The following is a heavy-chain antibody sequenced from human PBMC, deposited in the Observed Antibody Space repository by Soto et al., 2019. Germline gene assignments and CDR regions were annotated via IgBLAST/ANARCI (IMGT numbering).Heavy chain of an antibody. CDR1: GCTFSSYA. CDR3: ATDRAVAFLTATFDS. D-gene: IGHD3-3*02. V-gene: IGHV3-30-3*01. CDR2: ISYDGSKK. J-gene: IGHJ4*02. Sequence: PEVSLRRSWSACGCTFSSYAMHWGRQAPGKGLEWVAVISYDGSKKYYADSVNGRFTISRDNSKNTLYLKMNSLRAAHQAVPYCATDRAVAFLTATFDSWGQGTLVTVS.